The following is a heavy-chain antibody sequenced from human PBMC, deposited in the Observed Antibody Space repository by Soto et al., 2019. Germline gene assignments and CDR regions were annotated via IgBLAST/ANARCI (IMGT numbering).Heavy chain of an antibody. Sequence: SETLSLTCSVSGGSISSGDYYWSWIRQPPGKGLEWIGYIYNTGRTYYNPSLQSRVTISVDTSKNQFSLNLGSVTAADTAVYYCARGEGDKTDYWGQGTLVTVSS. D-gene: IGHD2-21*01. J-gene: IGHJ4*02. CDR1: GGSISSGDYY. CDR2: IYNTGRT. V-gene: IGHV4-30-4*01. CDR3: ARGEGDKTDY.